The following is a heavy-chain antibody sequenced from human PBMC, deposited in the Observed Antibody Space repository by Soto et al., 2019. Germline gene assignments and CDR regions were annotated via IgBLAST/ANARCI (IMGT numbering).Heavy chain of an antibody. CDR1: GGTFSSYA. J-gene: IGHJ6*02. CDR2: IIPIFGTA. D-gene: IGHD3-3*01. CDR3: ARDYDFWSGPYYYGMDV. Sequence: QVQLVQSGAEVKKPGSSVKVSCKASGGTFSSYAISWVRQAPGQGHEWMGGIIPIFGTANYAQKFQGRVTITADESTSTAYMELSSLRSEDTAVYYCARDYDFWSGPYYYGMDVWGQGTTVTVSS. V-gene: IGHV1-69*12.